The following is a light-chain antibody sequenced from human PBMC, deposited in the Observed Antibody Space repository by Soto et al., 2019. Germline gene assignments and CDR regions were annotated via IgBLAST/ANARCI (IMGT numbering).Light chain of an antibody. V-gene: IGLV2-14*01. J-gene: IGLJ3*02. CDR3: SSYTSSSTPWV. CDR1: SSDGGGYNY. Sequence: QSALTQPASVSGSPGQSITISCTGTSSDGGGYNYVSWYQQHPGKAPKLMIYEVSNRPSGVSNRFSGSKSGNTASLTISGLQAEDEADYYWSSYTSSSTPWVFGGGTKLTVL. CDR2: EVS.